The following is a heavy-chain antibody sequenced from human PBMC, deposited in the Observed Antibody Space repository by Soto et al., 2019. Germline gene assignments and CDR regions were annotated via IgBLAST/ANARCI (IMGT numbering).Heavy chain of an antibody. CDR1: GFTFYKYA. V-gene: IGHV3-23*01. Sequence: GGSLRLSCGASGFTFYKYAMSWVRQTPGTGLEWVASIYGSGGTAYYTDSVKGRFTISRDNSKSTVHLQMNSLRAEDTGLYYCAKDYGDYIRNFEYWGQGTLVTVSS. J-gene: IGHJ4*02. CDR3: AKDYGDYIRNFEY. CDR2: IYGSGGTA. D-gene: IGHD4-17*01.